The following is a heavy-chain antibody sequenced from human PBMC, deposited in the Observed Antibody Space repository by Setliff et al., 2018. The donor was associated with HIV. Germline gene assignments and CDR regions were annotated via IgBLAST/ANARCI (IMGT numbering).Heavy chain of an antibody. CDR3: ARDRNSSGWGSYGP. CDR1: GGSFGVYR. Sequence: SETLSLTCTVSGGSFGVYRWSWIRQSAGRGLEWIGRIDSSGTNDYTPALKGRVAISVDTSMNNVSLRVTSVSAADTAVYCCARDRNSSGWGSYGPWGPGCLVTVAS. V-gene: IGHV4-4*07. CDR2: IDSSGTN. J-gene: IGHJ5*02. D-gene: IGHD3-16*01.